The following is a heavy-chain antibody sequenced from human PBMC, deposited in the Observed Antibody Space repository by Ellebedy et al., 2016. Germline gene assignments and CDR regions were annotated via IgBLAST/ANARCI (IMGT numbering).Heavy chain of an antibody. J-gene: IGHJ4*02. Sequence: ASVKVSCXTSRYTFTSYDINWVRQAPGQGLEWMGRINANSGASNYAQRFQDRVTMTRDTSISTAYMELSSLKSDDTAVYYCTRTWIQLWTPDFDYWGQGTLVTVSS. D-gene: IGHD5-18*01. CDR1: RYTFTSYD. CDR2: INANSGAS. V-gene: IGHV1-2*02. CDR3: TRTWIQLWTPDFDY.